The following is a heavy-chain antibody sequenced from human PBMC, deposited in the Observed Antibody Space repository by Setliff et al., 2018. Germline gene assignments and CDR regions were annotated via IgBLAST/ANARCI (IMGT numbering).Heavy chain of an antibody. CDR2: IYYSGST. Sequence: SETLSLTCTVSGGSISSYYWSWIRQPPGKGLEWIGYIYYSGSTNYNPSLKSRVTISVDTSKNQFFLKLSSVTAADTAVYYCARHQRAQYYYGSGRSAFDIWGQGTMVTVSS. V-gene: IGHV4-59*08. D-gene: IGHD3-10*01. J-gene: IGHJ3*02. CDR1: GGSISSYY. CDR3: ARHQRAQYYYGSGRSAFDI.